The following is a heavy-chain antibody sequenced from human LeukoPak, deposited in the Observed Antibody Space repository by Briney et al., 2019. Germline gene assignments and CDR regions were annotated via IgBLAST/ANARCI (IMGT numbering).Heavy chain of an antibody. D-gene: IGHD2-2*01. CDR1: GFTFSSYA. CDR3: AKDLDCSSTSCYPDY. Sequence: PGGSLRLSCAASGFTFSSYAMSWVRQAPGKGLEWVSAISGSGGSTYYADSVKGRFTISRDNSKNTLYLQMNSLRAEDAAVYYCAKDLDCSSTSCYPDYWGQGTLVTVSS. J-gene: IGHJ4*02. V-gene: IGHV3-23*01. CDR2: ISGSGGST.